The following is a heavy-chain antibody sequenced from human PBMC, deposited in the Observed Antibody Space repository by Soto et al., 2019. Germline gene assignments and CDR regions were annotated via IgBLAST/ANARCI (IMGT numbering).Heavy chain of an antibody. J-gene: IGHJ3*01. V-gene: IGHV1-69*14. D-gene: IGHD4-17*01. CDR1: GDTFSTYA. CDR2: IIPLFDTA. Sequence: QVRLVQSGAEVKKPGSSVRVSCKASGDTFSTYAFSWVRQAPGQGLEWMGGIIPLFDTATYAQRFQGRVTITADKSTSTTYMGLSSRVSEDTAVYFCARNPPRDDGDLEAYDVWGHGTMVTVSS. CDR3: ARNPPRDDGDLEAYDV.